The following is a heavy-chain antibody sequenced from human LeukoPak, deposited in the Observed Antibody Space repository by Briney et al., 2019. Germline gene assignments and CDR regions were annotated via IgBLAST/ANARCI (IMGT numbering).Heavy chain of an antibody. CDR3: ARDKQWLGSKYYFDY. D-gene: IGHD6-19*01. CDR2: ISAYNGNT. V-gene: IGHV1-18*01. CDR1: GYTSTSYG. J-gene: IGHJ4*02. Sequence: ASVKVSCKASGYTSTSYGISWVRQAPGQGLEWMGWISAYNGNTNYAQKLQGRVTMTTDTSTSTAYMELRSLRSDDTAVYYCARDKQWLGSKYYFDYWGQGTLVTVSS.